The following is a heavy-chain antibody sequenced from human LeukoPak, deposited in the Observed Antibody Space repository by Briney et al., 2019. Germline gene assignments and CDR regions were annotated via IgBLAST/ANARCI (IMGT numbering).Heavy chain of an antibody. CDR3: ATRQVVPAAQGGFDY. CDR2: ISGSGGST. Sequence: PGGALRLSCVASGFTLSPYGMHWVRRAPGKGLEWVSAISGSGGSTYYADSVKGRFTISRDNSKNTLYLQMNSLRAEDTAVYYCATRQVVPAAQGGFDYWGQGTLVTVSS. V-gene: IGHV3-23*01. J-gene: IGHJ4*02. D-gene: IGHD2-2*01. CDR1: GFTLSPYG.